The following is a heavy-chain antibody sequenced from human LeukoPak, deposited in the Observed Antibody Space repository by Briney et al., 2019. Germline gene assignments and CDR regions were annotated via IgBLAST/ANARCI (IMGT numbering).Heavy chain of an antibody. CDR2: INSDGSST. Sequence: GGSLRLSCAASGFTFSSYWMHWVRQAPGKGLVWVSLINSDGSSTSYADSVKGRFTISRDNAKNTLYLQMNSLRVEDTAVYYCGREAVAALIDPWGQGTLVTVSS. CDR3: GREAVAALIDP. J-gene: IGHJ5*02. D-gene: IGHD6-19*01. V-gene: IGHV3-74*01. CDR1: GFTFSSYW.